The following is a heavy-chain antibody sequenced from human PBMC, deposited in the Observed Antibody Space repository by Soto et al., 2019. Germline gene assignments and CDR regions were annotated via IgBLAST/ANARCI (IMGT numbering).Heavy chain of an antibody. CDR3: AARRSGLYAMDV. J-gene: IGHJ6*02. V-gene: IGHV1-58*01. Sequence: SVKVSCKASGFTFSTSAVQWVRQARGQRPEWMGWIVGGSGNTNYAQNSQERVIITRDMSTSTVYMELSSLRSDDTAMYFCAARRSGLYAMDVWGQGTPVTVPS. D-gene: IGHD1-26*01. CDR1: GFTFSTSA. CDR2: IVGGSGNT.